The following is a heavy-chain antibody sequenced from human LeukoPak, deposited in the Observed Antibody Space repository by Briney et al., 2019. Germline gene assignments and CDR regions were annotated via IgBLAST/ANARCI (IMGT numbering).Heavy chain of an antibody. Sequence: SETLSLTCTASGGSISSSSYSWTWIRQPPGKGLEWIGEINHSGSTNYNPSLKSRVTISVDTFKNQFSLKLSSVTAADTAVYYCARRGGRGNWFDPWGQGTLVTVSS. CDR3: ARRGGRGNWFDP. J-gene: IGHJ5*02. CDR2: INHSGST. CDR1: GGSISSSSYS. D-gene: IGHD2-15*01. V-gene: IGHV4-39*07.